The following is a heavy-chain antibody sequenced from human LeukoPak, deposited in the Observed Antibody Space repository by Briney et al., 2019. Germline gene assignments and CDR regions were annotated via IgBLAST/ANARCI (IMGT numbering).Heavy chain of an antibody. CDR2: VSHSGIT. V-gene: IGHV4-39*07. J-gene: IGHJ3*02. CDR3: HIYDSSGYSAFDI. D-gene: IGHD3-22*01. CDR1: GGSISSGDYY. Sequence: SETLSLTCTVSGGSISSGDYYWGWIRQPPGKGLEWIGSVSHSGITYYNSSLNSRVSIAVDTSKNQFSLKVNSVTAADTAVYYCHIYDSSGYSAFDIWGQGTMVTVSS.